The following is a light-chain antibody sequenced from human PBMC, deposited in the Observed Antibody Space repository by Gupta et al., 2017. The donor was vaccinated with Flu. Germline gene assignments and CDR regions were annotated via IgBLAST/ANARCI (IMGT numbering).Light chain of an antibody. CDR2: DNN. V-gene: IGLV1-51*01. Sequence: QSVLTQPPSVSAAPGQKVTISCSGATSNIGSSFVSWYQQHPEKAPKLLIFDNNQRPSGIPDRFSGTKSGSSATLGITGLQTGDEADYYCGTWDGVLNAFVFGPETMVIVL. CDR1: TSNIGSSF. J-gene: IGLJ1*01. CDR3: GTWDGVLNAFV.